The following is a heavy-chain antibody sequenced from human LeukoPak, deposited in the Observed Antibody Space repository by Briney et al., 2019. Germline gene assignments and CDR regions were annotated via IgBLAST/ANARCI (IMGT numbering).Heavy chain of an antibody. J-gene: IGHJ4*02. CDR2: INHSGST. Sequence: SETLSLTCAIYGGSFSGYYWSWIRQPPGKGLEWIGEINHSGSTNYNPSLESRVNISVDTSKNQFSLKLSSVAAADKAVYYCARAPSAGNFVLYYFDYWGQGTLVTVSS. CDR3: ARAPSAGNFVLYYFDY. V-gene: IGHV4-34*01. CDR1: GGSFSGYY. D-gene: IGHD3-16*02.